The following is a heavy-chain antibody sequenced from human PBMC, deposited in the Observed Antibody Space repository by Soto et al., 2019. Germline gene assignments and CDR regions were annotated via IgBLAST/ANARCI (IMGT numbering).Heavy chain of an antibody. J-gene: IGHJ3*02. CDR3: ARYCSGGSCYSGDDAFDI. CDR2: IYYSGST. CDR1: GGSISSSSYY. D-gene: IGHD2-15*01. V-gene: IGHV4-39*07. Sequence: PSETLALTCTVSGGSISSSSYYWGWIRQPPGKGLEWIGSIYYSGSTYYNPSLKSRVTISVDTSKNQFSLKLSSVTAADTAVYYCARYCSGGSCYSGDDAFDIWGQGTMVTVSS.